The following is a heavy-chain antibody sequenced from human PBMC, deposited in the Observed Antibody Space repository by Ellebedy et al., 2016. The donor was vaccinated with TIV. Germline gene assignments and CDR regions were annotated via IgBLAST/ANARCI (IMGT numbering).Heavy chain of an antibody. V-gene: IGHV3-7*01. CDR2: INQDGSQK. Sequence: GESLKISCAASGFSFSSYWMSWVRQAPGKGLEWVANINQDGSQKYYVDSVKGRFTISRDSAKNSLYLQMNSLGVDDAAMYYCATDGSYGDYLSPTHAFEIWGQGTMLIVSS. J-gene: IGHJ3*02. CDR3: ATDGSYGDYLSPTHAFEI. CDR1: GFSFSSYW. D-gene: IGHD1-26*01.